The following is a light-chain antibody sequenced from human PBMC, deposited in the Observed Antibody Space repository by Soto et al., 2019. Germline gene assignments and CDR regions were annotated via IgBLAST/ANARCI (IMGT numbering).Light chain of an antibody. CDR3: AAWDDSLSVVV. CDR1: SSNIGSNS. J-gene: IGLJ2*01. CDR2: RNN. Sequence: QSVLTQPPSASGTPGQRVTISCSGGSSNIGSNSVYWYQQLPGTAPKLLISRNNQRPSGVPDRFSGSKSGTSASLAISGLRSEEEADYYCAAWDDSLSVVVFGGGTKLTVL. V-gene: IGLV1-47*01.